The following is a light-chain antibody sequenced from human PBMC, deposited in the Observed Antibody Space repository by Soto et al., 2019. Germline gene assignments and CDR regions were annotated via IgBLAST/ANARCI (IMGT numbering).Light chain of an antibody. V-gene: IGLV1-44*01. J-gene: IGLJ2*01. Sequence: QSVLTQPPSASVTPGQRVTISCSGSSSNIGSNTVNWYQQLPKTAPKLLIYSNNQRPSGVPDRFSGSKSGTSASLAISGLQSEDEADYYCAAWDDSLNGLVFGGGTKVTVL. CDR1: SSNIGSNT. CDR3: AAWDDSLNGLV. CDR2: SNN.